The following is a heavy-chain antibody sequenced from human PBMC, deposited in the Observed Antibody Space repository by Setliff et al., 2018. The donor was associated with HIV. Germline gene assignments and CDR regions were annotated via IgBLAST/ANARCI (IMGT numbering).Heavy chain of an antibody. Sequence: PSETLSLTCAVYGGSFSGYHWNWIRQFPGKGLEWIGEINHTGNTQYNPSLKSRVTMSEETSKNQFSLKLKSVTAADTAIYFCARGDPFTDFDSWGQGTLVTVSS. CDR2: INHTGNT. D-gene: IGHD2-8*02. J-gene: IGHJ4*02. CDR1: GGSFSGYH. CDR3: ARGDPFTDFDS. V-gene: IGHV4-34*01.